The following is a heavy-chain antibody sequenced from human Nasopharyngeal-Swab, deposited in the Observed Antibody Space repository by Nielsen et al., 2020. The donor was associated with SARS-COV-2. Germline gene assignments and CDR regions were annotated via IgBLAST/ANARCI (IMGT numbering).Heavy chain of an antibody. CDR1: GGSISSYY. J-gene: IGHJ6*02. V-gene: IGHV4-59*01. CDR2: IYYSGST. D-gene: IGHD2-15*01. Sequence: SETLSLTCTVSGGSISSYYWSWIRQPPGKGLEWIGYIYYSGSTNYNPSLKSRVTISVDTSKNQFSLKLSSVTAADTAVYYCASSLGYCSGGSYYNYGMDVWGQGTTVTVSS. CDR3: ASSLGYCSGGSYYNYGMDV.